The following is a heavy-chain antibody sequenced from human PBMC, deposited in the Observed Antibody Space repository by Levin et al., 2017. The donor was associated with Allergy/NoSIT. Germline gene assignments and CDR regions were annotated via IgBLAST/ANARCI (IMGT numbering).Heavy chain of an antibody. CDR1: GGSFSGYY. CDR2: INHSGST. J-gene: IGHJ4*02. D-gene: IGHD6-6*01. CDR3: ARQRQLASHYYFDY. V-gene: IGHV4-34*01. Sequence: SETLSLTCAVYGGSFSGYYWSWIRQPPGKGLEWIGEINHSGSTNYNPSLKSRVTISVDTSKNQFSLKLSSVTAADTAVYYCARQRQLASHYYFDYWGQGTLVTVSS.